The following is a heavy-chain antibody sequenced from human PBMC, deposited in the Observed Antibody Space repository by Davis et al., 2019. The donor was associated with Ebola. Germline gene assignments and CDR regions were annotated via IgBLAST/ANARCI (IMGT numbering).Heavy chain of an antibody. CDR1: GDSVSSGG. CDR2: TYYNSKWYN. V-gene: IGHV6-1*01. Sequence: HSQTLSLTCAISGDSVSSGGWNWIRPSPSRGLEWLGRTYYNSKWYNDYALSVKTRITVNPDTSRNQFSLQLNSVTPEDTGLYYCARGWFRGSMDVWGEGTTVTVSS. CDR3: ARGWFRGSMDV. J-gene: IGHJ6*04. D-gene: IGHD3-10*01.